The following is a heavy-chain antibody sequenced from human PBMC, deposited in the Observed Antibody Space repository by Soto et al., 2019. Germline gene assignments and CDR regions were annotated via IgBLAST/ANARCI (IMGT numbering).Heavy chain of an antibody. J-gene: IGHJ6*02. CDR3: ASDPRYCISADCYGMDV. D-gene: IGHD2-2*01. CDR1: GFTFSSYA. CDR2: ISGSGGST. V-gene: IGHV3-23*01. Sequence: EVQLLESGGGLVQPGGSLRLSCAASGFTFSSYAMSWVRQAPGKGLEWVSAISGSGGSTYYADSVKGRFTISRDNSKNTLYLQMNSLRAEDTAVYYCASDPRYCISADCYGMDVWGQGTTVTVSS.